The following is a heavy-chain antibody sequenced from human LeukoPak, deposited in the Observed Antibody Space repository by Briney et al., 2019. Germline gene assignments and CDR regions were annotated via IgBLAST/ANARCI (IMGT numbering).Heavy chain of an antibody. J-gene: IGHJ6*03. CDR3: ARFNDYGDYPWAYYMDV. CDR2: ISAYNGNT. D-gene: IGHD4-17*01. CDR1: GYTFTSYD. V-gene: IGHV1-18*01. Sequence: ASVKVSCKASGYTFTSYDINWVRQATGQGLEWTGWISAYNGNTNYAQKLQGRVTMTTDTSTSTAYMELRSLRSDDTAVYYCARFNDYGDYPWAYYMDVWGKGTTVTISS.